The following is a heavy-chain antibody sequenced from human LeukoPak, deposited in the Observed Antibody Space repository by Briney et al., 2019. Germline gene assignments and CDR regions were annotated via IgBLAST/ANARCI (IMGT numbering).Heavy chain of an antibody. CDR3: ARDNWVFDY. V-gene: IGHV4-38-2*02. J-gene: IGHJ4*02. CDR2: MYRSRTT. Sequence: SETLSLTCVVSGYSISSGYHWGWIRQPPGRGLEWIESMYRSRTTYYAPSLKSRVTISVDTSKNQISLQVRSVTAEDTATYYWARDNWVFDYWGQGILVTVSS. D-gene: IGHD7-27*01. CDR1: GYSISSGYH.